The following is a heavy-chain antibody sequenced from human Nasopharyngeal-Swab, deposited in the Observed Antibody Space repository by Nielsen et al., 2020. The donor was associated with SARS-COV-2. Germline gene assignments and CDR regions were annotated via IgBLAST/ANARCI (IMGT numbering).Heavy chain of an antibody. Sequence: GESLKISCAASGFTFSSYAMHWVRQAPGKGLEWVAVISYDGSNKYYADSVKGRFTISRDNSKNTLYLQMNSLRAEDTALYYCAKDLSSGWYGWFDPWGQGTLVTVSS. J-gene: IGHJ5*02. CDR3: AKDLSSGWYGWFDP. CDR2: ISYDGSNK. D-gene: IGHD6-19*01. V-gene: IGHV3-30-3*01. CDR1: GFTFSSYA.